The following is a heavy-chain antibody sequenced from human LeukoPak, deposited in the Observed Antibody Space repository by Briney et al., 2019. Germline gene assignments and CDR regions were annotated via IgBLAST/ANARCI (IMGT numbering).Heavy chain of an antibody. J-gene: IGHJ3*02. CDR2: IYYTGTT. D-gene: IGHD2-21*02. V-gene: IGHV4-59*11. Sequence: PSETLSLTCTVSSGSISSHYWSWIRQSPERGLEWIGFIYYTGTTRYNPSLRGRVTMSVDSSRNHFSLKLTSMTAADTALYYCARLLSNDNAGDPDTFDMWGQGTMVTVSS. CDR1: SGSISSHY. CDR3: ARLLSNDNAGDPDTFDM.